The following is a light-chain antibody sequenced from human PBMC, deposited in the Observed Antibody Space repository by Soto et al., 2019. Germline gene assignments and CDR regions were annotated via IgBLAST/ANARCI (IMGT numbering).Light chain of an antibody. V-gene: IGKV3-20*01. CDR1: QSISDT. CDR3: QQYGSSPLT. CDR2: GAS. Sequence: EIVMTQSPATLSVSPGGRATLSCRASQSISDTLAWYQQKPGQAPRLLIYGASSRATGIPDRFSGSGSGTDFTLTISRLEPEDFAVYYCQQYGSSPLTFGGGTKV. J-gene: IGKJ4*01.